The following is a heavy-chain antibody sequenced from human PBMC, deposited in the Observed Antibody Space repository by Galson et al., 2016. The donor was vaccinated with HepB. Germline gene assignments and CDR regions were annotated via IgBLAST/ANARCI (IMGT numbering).Heavy chain of an antibody. J-gene: IGHJ3*02. Sequence: SETLSLTCAVYGGPSGAYYWNWIRQSPGKGLEWIGEINHSGSTNYNPSLKGRVTISADTSKKQFSLKLNSVTAADTAVYYCAIDYDQVAFDMWGQGTKVTVSS. CDR1: GGPSGAYY. CDR2: INHSGST. D-gene: IGHD3-16*01. V-gene: IGHV4-34*01. CDR3: AIDYDQVAFDM.